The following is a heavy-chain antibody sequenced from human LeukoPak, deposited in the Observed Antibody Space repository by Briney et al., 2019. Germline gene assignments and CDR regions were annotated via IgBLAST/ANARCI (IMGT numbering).Heavy chain of an antibody. CDR3: ARGRGSSSS. J-gene: IGHJ5*02. V-gene: IGHV4-59*01. CDR2: IYYSGST. CDR1: GGSISSYY. D-gene: IGHD6-13*01. Sequence: SETLSLTCTVSGGSISSYYWSWIRQPPGKGLEWIGYIYYSGSTNYNPSRKSRVTISADTSKNRFSLKLSSVTAADTAVYYCARGRGSSSSWGQGTPVTVSS.